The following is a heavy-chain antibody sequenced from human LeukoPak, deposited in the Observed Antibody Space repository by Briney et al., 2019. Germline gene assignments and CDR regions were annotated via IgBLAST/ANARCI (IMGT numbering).Heavy chain of an antibody. CDR1: GFTVSSNY. J-gene: IGHJ1*01. CDR2: INKDGSEK. D-gene: IGHD2-8*02. V-gene: IGHV3-7*01. Sequence: GGSLRLSCAASGFTVSSNYMSWVRQTPGKGLEWVANINKDGSEKYYMDSVRGRFTISRDNARNSLSLHMNSLRVEDTAVYYCARELVVGPAEYFQNWGQGTLVTVSS. CDR3: ARELVVGPAEYFQN.